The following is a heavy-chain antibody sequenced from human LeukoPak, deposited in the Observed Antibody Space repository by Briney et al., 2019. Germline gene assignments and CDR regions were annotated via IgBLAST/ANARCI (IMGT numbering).Heavy chain of an antibody. D-gene: IGHD2-2*02. J-gene: IGHJ4*02. Sequence: GESLKISCKGSGYSFTSYWIGWVRQMPGKGLEWMGIIYPGDSDTRYRPSFQGQVTISADQSISPAYLQWSSLKASDTAMYYCARRWSSKDIVVVPAAIPFDYWGQGTLVTVSS. CDR2: IYPGDSDT. V-gene: IGHV5-51*01. CDR1: GYSFTSYW. CDR3: ARRWSSKDIVVVPAAIPFDY.